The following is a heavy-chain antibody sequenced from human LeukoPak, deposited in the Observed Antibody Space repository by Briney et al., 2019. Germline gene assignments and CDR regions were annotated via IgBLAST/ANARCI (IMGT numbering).Heavy chain of an antibody. CDR3: TTGNRDDGSDYDLYYKYSMDV. Sequence: ASVKVSCKVSGYTFTELFIHWVRQTPGKGLKWMGGFDPDDGEAVYAQKFQGRVTMTEDTSTDTAYMDLRSLRPEDTAVYYCTTGNRDDGSDYDLYYKYSMDVWGQGTTVTVSS. J-gene: IGHJ6*02. D-gene: IGHD3-22*01. V-gene: IGHV1-24*01. CDR1: GYTFTELF. CDR2: FDPDDGEA.